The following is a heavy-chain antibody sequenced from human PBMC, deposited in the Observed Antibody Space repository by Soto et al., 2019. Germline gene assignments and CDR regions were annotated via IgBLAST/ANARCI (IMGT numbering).Heavy chain of an antibody. J-gene: IGHJ4*02. D-gene: IGHD3-3*01. CDR1: DGAINRHY. CDR2: IYHSGST. CDR3: ARVVVSLQFFQWEPAYYFES. V-gene: IGHV4-59*11. Sequence: QVQLQESGPGLVKPSETLSLNCTVSDGAINRHYWCWIRQSPGKGLEWIGNIYHSGSTHYNPSLKSRVTMSLDTSTNQCSLKLSSVTAADTAVYYCARVVVSLQFFQWEPAYYFESCGQGTRGTASS.